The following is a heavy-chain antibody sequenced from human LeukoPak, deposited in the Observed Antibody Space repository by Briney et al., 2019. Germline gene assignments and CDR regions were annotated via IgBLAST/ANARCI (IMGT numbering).Heavy chain of an antibody. CDR1: GGTFSSYA. J-gene: IGHJ4*02. D-gene: IGHD6-13*01. CDR3: AREVAHSSFYDY. Sequence: SAKVSCKASGGTFSSYAISWVRQAPGQGLEWMGGIIPIFGTANYAQKFQGRVTITADKSTSTAYMELSSLRSEDTAVYYCAREVAHSSFYDYWGQGTLVTVSS. CDR2: IIPIFGTA. V-gene: IGHV1-69*06.